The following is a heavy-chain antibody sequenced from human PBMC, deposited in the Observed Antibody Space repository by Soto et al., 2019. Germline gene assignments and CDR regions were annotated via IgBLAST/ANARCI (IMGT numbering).Heavy chain of an antibody. CDR1: VYSLTADF. V-gene: IGHV1-46*01. CDR2: VNPSGGKT. CDR3: ARAPYSSSSFFFDY. Sequence: ASVKLSCKASVYSLTADFMHWVRHAPRQGVEWMGIVNPSGGKTKYAQKFQGRVTMTWDTSTTKVYIELSSLRTYETAVYYCARAPYSSSSFFFDYWGQGTPVNVSS. D-gene: IGHD6-6*01. J-gene: IGHJ4*02.